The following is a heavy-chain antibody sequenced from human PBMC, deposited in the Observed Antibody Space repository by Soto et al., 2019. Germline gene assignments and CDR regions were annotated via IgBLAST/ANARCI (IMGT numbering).Heavy chain of an antibody. CDR1: GGSISSSSYY. CDR2: IYYSGST. Sequence: PSETLSLTCTVSGGSISSSSYYWGWIRQPPGKGLEWIGSIYYSGSTYYNPSLKSRVTISVDTSKNQFSLKLSSVTAADTAVYYCARSTVTYYYDSSGYSFDYWGQGTLVTVSS. CDR3: ARSTVTYYYDSSGYSFDY. J-gene: IGHJ4*02. V-gene: IGHV4-39*01. D-gene: IGHD3-22*01.